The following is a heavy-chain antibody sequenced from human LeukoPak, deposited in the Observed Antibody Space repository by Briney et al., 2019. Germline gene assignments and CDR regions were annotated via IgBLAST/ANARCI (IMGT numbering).Heavy chain of an antibody. CDR3: TREWRGIAGHYHGMDV. J-gene: IGHJ6*02. D-gene: IGHD6-13*01. Sequence: PGGSLRLSCVASGFSLSTYDMYWVRQSAGGGLEWVSALGTNGDSYYLGSVKGRFTISRENGKNSLYLQMNSLTVEDTAVYYCTREWRGIAGHYHGMDVWGQGTTVTVSS. CDR1: GFSLSTYD. CDR2: LGTNGDS. V-gene: IGHV3-13*01.